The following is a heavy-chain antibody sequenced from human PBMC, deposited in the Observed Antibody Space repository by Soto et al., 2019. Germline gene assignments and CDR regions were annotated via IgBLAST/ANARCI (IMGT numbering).Heavy chain of an antibody. V-gene: IGHV3-23*01. CDR3: AKGLLNGRWYAAD. Sequence: EVHLLESGGGLVQPGESLRLSCGASGFTFSSCVMSWVRQAPGKGLEWVSCITDSGTGTYYADSVKGRFTISRDNSKNTMYLQMNNLRAEDTGVYYCAKGLLNGRWYAADWGQGNLVTVSS. D-gene: IGHD6-13*01. CDR2: ITDSGTGT. J-gene: IGHJ4*02. CDR1: GFTFSSCV.